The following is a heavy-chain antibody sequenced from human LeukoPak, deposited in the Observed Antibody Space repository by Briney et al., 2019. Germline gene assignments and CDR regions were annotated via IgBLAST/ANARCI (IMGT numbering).Heavy chain of an antibody. Sequence: PGGSLRLSCAASGFTVSSNYMSWVRQAPGKGLEWVSVIYSGGSTYYADSVKGRFTISRDNSKNTLYLQMNSLRAEDTAVYYCASSSSSRYYYGMDVWGQGTTVTVSS. CDR1: GFTVSSNY. V-gene: IGHV3-53*01. J-gene: IGHJ6*02. CDR2: IYSGGST. CDR3: ASSSSSRYYYGMDV. D-gene: IGHD6-13*01.